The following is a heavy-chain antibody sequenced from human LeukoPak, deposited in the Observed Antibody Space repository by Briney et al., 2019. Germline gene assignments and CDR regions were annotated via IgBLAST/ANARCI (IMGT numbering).Heavy chain of an antibody. Sequence: PGGSLRLSCAASGFTLNNYNMNWVRQAPGKGLEWVSSISSSSDYIYYADSVKGRFTISRDNAKNSLYLQMSSLRAEDTAVYYCARQKYYYDSSGYGAFDYWGQGTLVTVSS. J-gene: IGHJ4*02. CDR1: GFTLNNYN. CDR2: ISSSSDYI. V-gene: IGHV3-21*01. D-gene: IGHD3-22*01. CDR3: ARQKYYYDSSGYGAFDY.